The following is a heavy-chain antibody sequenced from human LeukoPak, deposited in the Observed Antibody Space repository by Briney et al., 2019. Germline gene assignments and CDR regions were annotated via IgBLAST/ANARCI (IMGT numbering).Heavy chain of an antibody. Sequence: GSLRLSCAASGFSFSSYWMSWIRQSPGKGLEWIGDINPSGSTYYNPSLKSRLTISVDTSKNQFSLKLRSVTAADTAVYYCARGRHDITMIVVVMTSVSYYLDVWGKGTTVTVS. CDR1: GFSFSSYW. V-gene: IGHV4-34*01. J-gene: IGHJ6*03. CDR2: INPSGST. D-gene: IGHD3-22*01. CDR3: ARGRHDITMIVVVMTSVSYYLDV.